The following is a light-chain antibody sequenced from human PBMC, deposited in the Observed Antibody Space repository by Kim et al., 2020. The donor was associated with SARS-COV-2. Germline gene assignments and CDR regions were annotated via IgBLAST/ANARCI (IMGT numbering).Light chain of an antibody. CDR3: QQYNTYAYT. CDR2: VAS. V-gene: IGKV1-5*01. J-gene: IGKJ2*01. Sequence: CGAVGDRVTISCRASQSITKWVAWYPQKPRKAPKLLIYVASSLKSVVPSRFSGSGFGTEFTLTINSLQPDDFASYYCQQYNTYAYTFVPGTKLEIK. CDR1: QSITKW.